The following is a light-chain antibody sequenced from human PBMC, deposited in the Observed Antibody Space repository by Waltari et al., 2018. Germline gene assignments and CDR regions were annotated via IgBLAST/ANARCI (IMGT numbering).Light chain of an antibody. CDR2: DVS. Sequence: QSALTQPASVSGSAGQSIAISCSGTNSDIGRYNHVSWYQQHPGNAPRLIIYDVSRWPSGVSNRFIGSKSGITASLAISGLQAEDEGDYFCASYTSSNTVIFGGGTRVTVL. CDR3: ASYTSSNTVI. V-gene: IGLV2-14*01. CDR1: NSDIGRYNH. J-gene: IGLJ2*01.